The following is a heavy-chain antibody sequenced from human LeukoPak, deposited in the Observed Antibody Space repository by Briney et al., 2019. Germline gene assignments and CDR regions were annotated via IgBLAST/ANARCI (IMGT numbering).Heavy chain of an antibody. CDR2: INRSGST. CDR1: GASFSTYY. CDR3: ARDGYYDSSGSRYMDV. J-gene: IGHJ6*03. D-gene: IGHD3-22*01. V-gene: IGHV4-34*01. Sequence: SETLSLTCAVYGASFSTYYWSWIRQPPGKGLEWIGEINRSGSTNYNPSLKSRVTISVDRSKNQFSLKLSSVTAADTAVYYCARDGYYDSSGSRYMDVWGKGTTVTVSS.